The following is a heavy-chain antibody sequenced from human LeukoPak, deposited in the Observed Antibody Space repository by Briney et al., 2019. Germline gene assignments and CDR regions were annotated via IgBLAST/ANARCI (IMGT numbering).Heavy chain of an antibody. J-gene: IGHJ3*02. CDR2: IYYSGST. CDR1: GGSISSGDYY. Sequence: PSETLSLTCTVSGGSISSGDYYWSWIRQPPGKGLEWIGYIYYSGSTYYNPSLKSRVTISVDTSKNQLSLKLSSVTAADTAVYYCASVPGGNSNDAFDIWGQGTMVTVSS. V-gene: IGHV4-30-4*01. CDR3: ASVPGGNSNDAFDI. D-gene: IGHD4-23*01.